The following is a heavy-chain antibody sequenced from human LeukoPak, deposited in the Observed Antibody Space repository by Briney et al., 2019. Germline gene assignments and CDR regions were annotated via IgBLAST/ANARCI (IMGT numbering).Heavy chain of an antibody. Sequence: GGSLRLSCTASGFTFNSYSMTWVRQAPGKGLEWVANIKHDGSEKYYVDSVRGRVTISGDNAKNSLYLQMNTLRAEDTAVYFCARHNYYHFDYWGQGTLATASS. CDR2: IKHDGSEK. J-gene: IGHJ4*02. CDR3: ARHNYYHFDY. V-gene: IGHV3-7*01. CDR1: GFTFNSYS. D-gene: IGHD1-1*01.